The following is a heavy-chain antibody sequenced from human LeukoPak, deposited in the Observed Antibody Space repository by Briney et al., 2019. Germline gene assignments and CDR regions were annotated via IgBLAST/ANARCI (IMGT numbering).Heavy chain of an antibody. CDR2: IYYSGSTF. CDR3: ARRSPYFDY. CDR1: GGSISSSTYY. J-gene: IGHJ4*02. V-gene: IGHV4-39*01. Sequence: PSETLSLTCTVSGGSISSSTYYWGWIRQPPGKGLEWIGSIYYSGSTFYYNPSVKSRVTISIHTSKNQFSLKLSSVTATDTAVYYCARRSPYFDYWGQGTLVTVSS.